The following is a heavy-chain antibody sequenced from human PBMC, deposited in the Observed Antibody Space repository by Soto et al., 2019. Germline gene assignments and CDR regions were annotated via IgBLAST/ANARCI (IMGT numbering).Heavy chain of an antibody. V-gene: IGHV3-7*02. CDR2: IKQDGSEK. Sequence: EVQLVESGGGLVQPGGSLRLSCAASGFTFSSYWMSWVRQAPGKGLEWVANIKQDGSEKYYVDSVKGRFTISSDNAKNSLYLQMISLRAADAVVYYCARGHFDPAYWGEGTLVTVSS. CDR1: GFTFSSYW. CDR3: ARGHFDPAY. J-gene: IGHJ4*02. D-gene: IGHD3-9*01.